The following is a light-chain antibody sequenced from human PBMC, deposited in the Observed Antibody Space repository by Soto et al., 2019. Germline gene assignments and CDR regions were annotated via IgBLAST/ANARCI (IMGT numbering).Light chain of an antibody. J-gene: IGKJ4*01. CDR3: QQYGSSPPLT. CDR1: QSVSSNY. Sequence: EIVLTQSPGTLSLSPGERATLSCRASQSVSSNYLAWYQQKPGQAPRLLIYGASSRATGVPDRFSGSGSGTDFTLTISTLEPEDFALYYCQQYGSSPPLTFGGGTKVEIK. V-gene: IGKV3-20*01. CDR2: GAS.